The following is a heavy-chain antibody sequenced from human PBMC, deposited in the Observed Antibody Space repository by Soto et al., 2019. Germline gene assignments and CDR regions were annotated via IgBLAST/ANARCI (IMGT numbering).Heavy chain of an antibody. V-gene: IGHV3-20*04. D-gene: IGHD4-17*01. J-gene: IGHJ4*02. CDR3: ARDHRWGYEYGDYGDS. CDR2: INRHGDST. Sequence: EVYLVESGGGVVRPGGSLRLSCAASGFGFDEYGMSWVRQGPGKGLEWVSGINRHGDSTGYADSVKGRFTISRDNAKNLLYLQMNGLRAEDTAFYYCARDHRWGYEYGDYGDSWGQGTLVTVSS. CDR1: GFGFDEYG.